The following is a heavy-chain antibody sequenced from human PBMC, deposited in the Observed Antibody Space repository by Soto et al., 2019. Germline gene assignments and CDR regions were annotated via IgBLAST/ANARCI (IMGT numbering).Heavy chain of an antibody. J-gene: IGHJ4*02. CDR3: ARDPKTSGGQHWAFNYFDS. D-gene: IGHD7-27*01. CDR2: ISYDGTNK. CDR1: GFSFSISP. Sequence: PXGSLILSCSASGFSFSISPMHWVRQAPGKGPEWVALISYDGTNKFYADSVKGRFTISRDNSKSTLYLQVDSLRPEDAAVYYCARDPKTSGGQHWAFNYFDSWGQGTLVTVSS. V-gene: IGHV3-30-3*01.